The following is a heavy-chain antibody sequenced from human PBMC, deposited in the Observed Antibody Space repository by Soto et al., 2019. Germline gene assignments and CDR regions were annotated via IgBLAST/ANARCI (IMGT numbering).Heavy chain of an antibody. J-gene: IGHJ3*02. Sequence: EVQLVESGGGPVQPGGSLRLSCAASGLTFSRYWMSWVRQAPGKGLEWVANIKQDGTEKNYLESVKGRFTISRDNDKKSLYLQMNSLRAEDTAVYYCARDSPIVGGTGASYIWGPGTMVTVSS. V-gene: IGHV3-7*01. CDR1: GLTFSRYW. CDR2: IKQDGTEK. CDR3: ARDSPIVGGTGASYI. D-gene: IGHD1-26*01.